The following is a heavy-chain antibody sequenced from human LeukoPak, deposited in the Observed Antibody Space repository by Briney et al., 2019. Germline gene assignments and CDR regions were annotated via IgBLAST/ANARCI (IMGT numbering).Heavy chain of an antibody. Sequence: PGGSLRLSCAASGFTFSSYSMNWVRRAPGKGLEWVSYISRSSSTIYYADSVKGRFTISRDNAKNSLYLQMNSLRAEDTAVYYCARGLRSSGWSYNWFDPWGQGTLVTVSS. D-gene: IGHD6-19*01. CDR1: GFTFSSYS. CDR2: ISRSSSTI. J-gene: IGHJ5*02. CDR3: ARGLRSSGWSYNWFDP. V-gene: IGHV3-48*04.